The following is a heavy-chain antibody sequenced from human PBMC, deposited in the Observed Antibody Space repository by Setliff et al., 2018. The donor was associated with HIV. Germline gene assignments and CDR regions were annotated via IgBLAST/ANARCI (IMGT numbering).Heavy chain of an antibody. CDR2: FYTTGN. V-gene: IGHV4-39*01. D-gene: IGHD1-1*01. CDR3: ARFPHEREPKT. Sequence: PSETLSLTCTVFGDFISSSSYYWAWIRQPPGKGLEWIGSFYTTGNVCSPSFKSRVSISIDTAKTQLSLRLTSLSAADTAVYYCARFPHEREPKTWGQGTLVTVSS. CDR1: GDFISSSSYY. J-gene: IGHJ1*01.